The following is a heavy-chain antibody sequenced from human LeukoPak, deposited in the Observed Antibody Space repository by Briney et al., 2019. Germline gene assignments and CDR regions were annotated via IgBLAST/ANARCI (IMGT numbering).Heavy chain of an antibody. Sequence: SETLSLTCTVSGGSIRSSSYYWDWIRQPPGKGLEWIGSIYYSGSTYYNPSLKSRVTISVDTSKNQFSLKLSSVTAADTAVYYCARSQNYYGSGDYWSQGTLVTVSS. D-gene: IGHD3-10*01. CDR3: ARSQNYYGSGDY. CDR1: GGSIRSSSYY. V-gene: IGHV4-39*01. CDR2: IYYSGST. J-gene: IGHJ4*02.